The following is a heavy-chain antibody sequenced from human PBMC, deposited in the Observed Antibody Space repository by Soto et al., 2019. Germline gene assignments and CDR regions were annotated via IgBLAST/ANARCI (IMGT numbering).Heavy chain of an antibody. J-gene: IGHJ5*02. D-gene: IGHD3-10*01. CDR1: GFSLSNARMG. Sequence: QVTLKESGPVLVKPTETLTLTCTVSGFSLSNARMGVSWIRQPPGKALEWLAHIFSNDEKSYSTSLKSRLTISQATSKSQVVLTMTNIDPVDTATYYCARILWFGESNWFDPWGQGTLVTVSS. V-gene: IGHV2-26*01. CDR2: IFSNDEK. CDR3: ARILWFGESNWFDP.